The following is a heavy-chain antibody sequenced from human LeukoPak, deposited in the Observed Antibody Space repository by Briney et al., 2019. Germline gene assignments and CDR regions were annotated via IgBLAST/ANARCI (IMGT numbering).Heavy chain of an antibody. CDR1: GYTFTGYY. Sequence: ASVKVSCKTSGYTFTGYYIHWVRLAPGQGLEWMGRINPNSGGTNYAQKFQGRVTMTRDTSISTAYMELSRLRSDDTAVYYCARDRSSGWQYNWFDPWGQGTLVTVSS. D-gene: IGHD6-19*01. J-gene: IGHJ5*02. CDR2: INPNSGGT. CDR3: ARDRSSGWQYNWFDP. V-gene: IGHV1-2*06.